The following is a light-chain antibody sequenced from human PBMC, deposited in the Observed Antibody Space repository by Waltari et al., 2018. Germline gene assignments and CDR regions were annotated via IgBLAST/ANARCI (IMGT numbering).Light chain of an antibody. CDR1: NLGSKS. Sequence: SYVLTQPPSVSVAPGKTARITCGGNNLGSKSVHWYQQKPGQARWLVIDYGSDRSSGIPWRFSGSNSGNTATLTISRVEAGDEADYYCQVWDSSSDHNYVFGTGTKVTVL. V-gene: IGLV3-21*04. CDR2: YGS. CDR3: QVWDSSSDHNYV. J-gene: IGLJ1*01.